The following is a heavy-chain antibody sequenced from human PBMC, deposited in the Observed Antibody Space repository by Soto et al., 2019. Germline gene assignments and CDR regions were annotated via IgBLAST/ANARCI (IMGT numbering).Heavy chain of an antibody. CDR1: GFTFSSYS. J-gene: IGHJ6*02. CDR2: ISSSSSYI. CDR3: AMIAVAGNYYYYGMDV. V-gene: IGHV3-21*01. D-gene: IGHD6-19*01. Sequence: EAQLVESGGGLVKPGGSLRLSCAASGFTFSSYSMNWVRQAPGKGLEWVSSISSSSSYIYYADSVKGRFTISRDNAKNSLYLQMNSLRAEDTAVYYCAMIAVAGNYYYYGMDVWGQGTTVTVSS.